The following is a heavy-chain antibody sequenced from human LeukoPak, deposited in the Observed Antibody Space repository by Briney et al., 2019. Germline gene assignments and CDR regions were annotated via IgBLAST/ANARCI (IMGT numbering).Heavy chain of an antibody. CDR2: IKQDGSEK. J-gene: IGHJ4*02. CDR1: GFTFSSYW. V-gene: IGHV3-7*03. CDR3: AKGLKGPIAVAGTSPFDY. Sequence: PGGSLRLSCAASGFTFSSYWMSWVRQAPGKGLEWVANIKQDGSEKYYVDSVKGRFTISRDNSKNTLYLQMNSLRAEDTAVYYCAKGLKGPIAVAGTSPFDYWGQGTLVTVSS. D-gene: IGHD6-19*01.